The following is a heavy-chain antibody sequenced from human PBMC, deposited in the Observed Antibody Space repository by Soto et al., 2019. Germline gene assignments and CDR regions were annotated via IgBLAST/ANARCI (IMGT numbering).Heavy chain of an antibody. Sequence: SETLSLTCAVSGYSISSGYYWGWIRQPPGKGLEWIGSIYHSGSTYYNPSLKSRVTISVDTFKNHFSLKLSSVTAADTAVYYCVVVVWFGESYYFDYWGQGTLVTVSS. CDR3: VVVVWFGESYYFDY. D-gene: IGHD3-10*01. CDR2: IYHSGST. CDR1: GYSISSGYY. V-gene: IGHV4-38-2*01. J-gene: IGHJ4*02.